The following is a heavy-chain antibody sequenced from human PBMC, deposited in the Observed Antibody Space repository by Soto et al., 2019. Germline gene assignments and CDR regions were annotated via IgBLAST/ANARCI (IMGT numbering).Heavy chain of an antibody. D-gene: IGHD5-12*01. CDR3: AKSQGYKLSDFNY. CDR2: ISSRGGST. V-gene: IGHV3-23*01. CDR1: GFIFTGYA. J-gene: IGHJ4*02. Sequence: EVQLLESGGGSVQPGGSLRLSCVGSGFIFTGYAMNWVRQAPGKGLEWVSAISSRGGSTFYADSVKGRFTISRDNSKNTLYLQINTLRAEDTAVYYCAKSQGYKLSDFNYWGEGTLVTVSS.